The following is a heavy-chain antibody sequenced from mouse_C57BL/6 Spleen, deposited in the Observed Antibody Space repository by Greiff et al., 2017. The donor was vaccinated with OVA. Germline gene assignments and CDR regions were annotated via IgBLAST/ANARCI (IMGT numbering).Heavy chain of an antibody. CDR2: IRSKSNNYAT. Sequence: EVQLVESGGGLVQPKGSLKLSCAASGFSFNTYAMNWVRQAPGKGLEWVARIRSKSNNYATYYADSVKDRFTISRDDSESMLYLQMNNLKTEDTAMYYCVRHDGNYVEFAYWGQGTLVTVSA. V-gene: IGHV10-1*01. D-gene: IGHD2-1*01. J-gene: IGHJ3*01. CDR3: VRHDGNYVEFAY. CDR1: GFSFNTYA.